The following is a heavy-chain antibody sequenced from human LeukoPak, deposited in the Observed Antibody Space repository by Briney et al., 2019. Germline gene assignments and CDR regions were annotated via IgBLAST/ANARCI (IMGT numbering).Heavy chain of an antibody. CDR3: TTMTTVTTFEGY. CDR1: GFTLRNAG. V-gene: IGHV3-15*07. Sequence: PGGPRRPPWAPSGFTLRNAGRNWVRKPPGKGLEWAGRIKSKTDGGTTDYAAPVKGRFTISRDDSKNTLYLQMNSLKTEDTAVYYCTTMTTVTTFEGYWGQGTLVTVSS. CDR2: IKSKTDGGTT. D-gene: IGHD4-17*01. J-gene: IGHJ4*02.